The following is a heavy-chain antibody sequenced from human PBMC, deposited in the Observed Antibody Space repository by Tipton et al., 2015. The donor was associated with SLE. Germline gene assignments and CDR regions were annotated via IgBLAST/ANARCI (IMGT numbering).Heavy chain of an antibody. Sequence: TLSLTCAVSGYSISSGYYWGWIRQPPGKGLEWIGSIYHSGSTYYNPSLKSRVTISVDTSKNQFSLKLSSVTAADTAVYYCARRWAVVVVAARWFDPWGQGTLVTVSS. CDR1: GYSISSGYY. J-gene: IGHJ5*02. CDR3: ARRWAVVVVAARWFDP. CDR2: IYHSGST. V-gene: IGHV4-38-2*01. D-gene: IGHD2-15*01.